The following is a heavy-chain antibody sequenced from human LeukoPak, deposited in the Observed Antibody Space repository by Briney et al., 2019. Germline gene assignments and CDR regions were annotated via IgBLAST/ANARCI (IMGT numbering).Heavy chain of an antibody. Sequence: GGSLRLSCAASGFTVSSNYISWVRQAPGKGLEWVSVIYSGGSTYYADSVKGRFTISRDNSKNTLYLQMNSLRAEDTAVYYCASWSGSVRPYYFDYWGQGTLVTVSS. CDR2: IYSGGST. D-gene: IGHD1-14*01. CDR3: ASWSGSVRPYYFDY. J-gene: IGHJ4*02. V-gene: IGHV3-66*01. CDR1: GFTVSSNY.